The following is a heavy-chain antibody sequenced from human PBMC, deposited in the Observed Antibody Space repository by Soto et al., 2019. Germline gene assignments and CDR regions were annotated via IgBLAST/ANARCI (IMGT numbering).Heavy chain of an antibody. V-gene: IGHV3-21*01. CDR3: ARDRGIAARPHY. Sequence: EVQLVESGGGLVKPGGSLRLSCAASGFTFTIYSMNWVRQAPGKGLEWVSSISSSSSYFYYADSVKGLFTISRDNAKNSLYRQMNSLRAEDTAVYYCARDRGIAARPHYWGQGTLVTVSS. D-gene: IGHD6-6*01. CDR2: ISSSSSYF. J-gene: IGHJ4*02. CDR1: GFTFTIYS.